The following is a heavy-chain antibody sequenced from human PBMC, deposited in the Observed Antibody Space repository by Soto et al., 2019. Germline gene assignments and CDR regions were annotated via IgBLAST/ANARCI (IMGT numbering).Heavy chain of an antibody. CDR1: GYTFTGYY. Sequence: ASLKFSFKSSGYTFTGYYMHWVRQAPGQGLEWMGWINPNSGGTNYAQKFQGRVTMTRDTSISTAYMELSRLRSDDTAVYYCARGGRIAARRINWFDPWGQGTLVTVSS. J-gene: IGHJ5*02. CDR3: ARGGRIAARRINWFDP. D-gene: IGHD6-6*01. V-gene: IGHV1-2*02. CDR2: INPNSGGT.